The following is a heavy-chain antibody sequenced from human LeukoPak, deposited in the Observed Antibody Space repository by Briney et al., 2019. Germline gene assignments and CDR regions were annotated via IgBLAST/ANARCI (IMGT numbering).Heavy chain of an antibody. V-gene: IGHV4-38-2*02. D-gene: IGHD3-22*01. CDR3: ARDCPPYYYDSSGSRVFDY. Sequence: SETLSLTCAFSGYSLSSGYYWGWIRQPPGKGLEWIGSIYHSGSTYYNPSLKSRVTISVDTSKNQFSLKLSSVTAADTAVYYCARDCPPYYYDSSGSRVFDYWGQGTLVTVSS. J-gene: IGHJ4*02. CDR1: GYSLSSGYY. CDR2: IYHSGST.